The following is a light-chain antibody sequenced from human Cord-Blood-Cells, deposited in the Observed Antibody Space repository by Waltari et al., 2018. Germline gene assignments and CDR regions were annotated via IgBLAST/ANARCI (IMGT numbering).Light chain of an antibody. J-gene: IGLJ1*01. CDR2: EGS. CDR3: CSYAGSSTYV. V-gene: IGLV2-23*01. Sequence: QSALNQPASVSGSPGQSITISCTATSSDVGSYNLVSWYQQHPGKAPKLMIYEGSKRPSGVSNRFSGSKSGNTASLTISGLQAEDEADYYCCSYAGSSTYVFGTGTKVTVL. CDR1: SSDVGSYNL.